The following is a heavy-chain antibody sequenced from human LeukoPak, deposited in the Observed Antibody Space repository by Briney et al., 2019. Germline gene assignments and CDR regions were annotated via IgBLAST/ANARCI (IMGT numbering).Heavy chain of an antibody. CDR2: ISAYSGNT. CDR3: ARSERGWSFNWFDP. D-gene: IGHD6-19*01. J-gene: IGHJ5*02. CDR1: GYTFTSYG. V-gene: IGHV1-18*01. Sequence: ASVKVSCKASGYTFTSYGISWVRQAPGQGLEWMGWISAYSGNTNYAQKLQGRVTMTTDTSTSTAYMELRSLRSDDTAVYYCARSERGWSFNWFDPWGQGTLVTVSS.